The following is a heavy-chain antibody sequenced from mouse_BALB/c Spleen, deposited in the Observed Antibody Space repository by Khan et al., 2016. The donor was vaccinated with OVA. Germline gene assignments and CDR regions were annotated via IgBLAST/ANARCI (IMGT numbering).Heavy chain of an antibody. CDR2: INTGGAYT. CDR3: ARLAYYYNSEGFAY. CDR1: GFNFSTYG. V-gene: IGHV5-6*01. Sequence: EVELVESGGDFVRPGGSLKLSCAASGFNFSTYGMYWVRQTPDKRLEWVATINTGGAYTYYPDSVKGRFTISRDNAKNTLYLQLSSLKSEDTAIYYCARLAYYYNSEGFAYWGQGTLVTVSA. D-gene: IGHD1-1*01. J-gene: IGHJ3*01.